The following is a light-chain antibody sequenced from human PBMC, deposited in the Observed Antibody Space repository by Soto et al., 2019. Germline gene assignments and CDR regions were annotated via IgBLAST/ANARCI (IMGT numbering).Light chain of an antibody. Sequence: DIQMTQSPSSLSASVGDRVTITCRASQSIMKYLHWYQQKPGKVPKLLIYAASSLESGVPSRFSGSGSETDFSLTISSLQPEDFATYYCQQSYNSPWTFGPGTKLDIK. CDR1: QSIMKY. J-gene: IGKJ1*01. CDR3: QQSYNSPWT. CDR2: AAS. V-gene: IGKV1-39*01.